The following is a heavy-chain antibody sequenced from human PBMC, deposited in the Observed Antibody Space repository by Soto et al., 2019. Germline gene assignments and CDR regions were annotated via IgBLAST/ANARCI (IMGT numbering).Heavy chain of an antibody. CDR1: GGSISSYY. V-gene: IGHV4-59*01. CDR2: IYYSGST. CDR3: AREAYYYDSSGYYHKGVFDY. Sequence: PSETLSLTCTVSGGSISSYYWSWIRQPPGKGLEWIGYIYYSGSTNYNPSLKSRVTISVDTSKNQFSLKLSSVTAADTAVYYCAREAYYYDSSGYYHKGVFDYWGQGTLVTAPQ. D-gene: IGHD3-22*01. J-gene: IGHJ4*02.